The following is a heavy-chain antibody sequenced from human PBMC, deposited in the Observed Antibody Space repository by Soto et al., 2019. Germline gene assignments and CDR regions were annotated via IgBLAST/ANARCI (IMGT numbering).Heavy chain of an antibody. Sequence: PGGSLRLSWAAAGFTFSNFAIHRVRQAQGKGLEWVAVISYDGSNKYYADSVKGRFTISRDNSKNTLYLQMNSLRAEDTAVYYCAREGRVHPIWSGYYGTTYYYYYYGMDVWGQGTTVTVSS. D-gene: IGHD3-3*01. CDR2: ISYDGSNK. J-gene: IGHJ6*02. CDR1: GFTFSNFA. CDR3: AREGRVHPIWSGYYGTTYYYYYYGMDV. V-gene: IGHV3-30-3*01.